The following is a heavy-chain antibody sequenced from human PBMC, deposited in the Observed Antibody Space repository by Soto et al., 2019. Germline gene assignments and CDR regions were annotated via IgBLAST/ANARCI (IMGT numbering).Heavy chain of an antibody. CDR3: ARADPSGWVSAFDI. Sequence: GASVKVSCKASGYTFTGYYMHWVRQAPGQGLEWMGWINPNSGGTNYAQKFQGWVTMTRDTSISTAYMELSRLRSDDTAVYYCARADPSGWVSAFDIWGQGTMVTVS. D-gene: IGHD6-19*01. V-gene: IGHV1-2*04. CDR1: GYTFTGYY. CDR2: INPNSGGT. J-gene: IGHJ3*02.